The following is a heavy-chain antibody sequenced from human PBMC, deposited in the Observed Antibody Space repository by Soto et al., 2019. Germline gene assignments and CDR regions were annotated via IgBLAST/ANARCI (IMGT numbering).Heavy chain of an antibody. CDR2: ISGSGIST. Sequence: EVQLVESGGGLLQPGRSLRLSCTTSGFTFGGYAMSWVRQAPGKGLEWVSGISGSGISTYYADSVKGRFSISRDNSKNTLYLQMDSLRAEDTAVYYCARDPGAITVAGNFDYWGQGTLVNVSS. CDR1: GFTFGGYA. D-gene: IGHD6-19*01. V-gene: IGHV3-23*04. CDR3: ARDPGAITVAGNFDY. J-gene: IGHJ4*02.